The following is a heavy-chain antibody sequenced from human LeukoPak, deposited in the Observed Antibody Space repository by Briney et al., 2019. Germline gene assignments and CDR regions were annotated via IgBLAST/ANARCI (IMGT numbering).Heavy chain of an antibody. CDR1: GGSISSYY. Sequence: SETLSLTCTVSGGSISSYYWSWIRQPAGKGLEWIGRIYTSGSTNYNPSLKSRVTMSVDTSKNQFSLKLSSVSAADTAVYYCARDQDYGDYFDYWGQGTLVTVSS. D-gene: IGHD4-17*01. CDR3: ARDQDYGDYFDY. J-gene: IGHJ4*02. CDR2: IYTSGST. V-gene: IGHV4-4*07.